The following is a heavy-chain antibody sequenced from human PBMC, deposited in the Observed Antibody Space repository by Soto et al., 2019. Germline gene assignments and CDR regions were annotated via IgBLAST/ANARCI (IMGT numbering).Heavy chain of an antibody. Sequence: QVQLVQSGAEVKKSGAPVKVSCKASGYTFTSHDINWVRQATGQGLEWMGWMNPNSGNTGYAQKFQGRVTMTRNTSISTAYMELSSLRSEDTAVYYCARWDYGDYARFDYWGQGTLVTVSS. V-gene: IGHV1-8*01. D-gene: IGHD4-17*01. CDR2: MNPNSGNT. J-gene: IGHJ4*02. CDR1: GYTFTSHD. CDR3: ARWDYGDYARFDY.